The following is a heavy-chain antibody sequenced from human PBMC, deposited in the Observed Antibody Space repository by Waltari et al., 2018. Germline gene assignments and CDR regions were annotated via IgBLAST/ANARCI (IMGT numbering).Heavy chain of an antibody. V-gene: IGHV4-30-4*08. CDR3: ARDRLWFRENHFGNWFDP. Sequence: QVQLQESGPGLVKPSQTLSLTCTVSGGSISSGDYYWSWIRQPPGKGLEWIGYIYYSGSTYYNPSLKSRVTISVDTSKNQFSLKLSSVTAADTAVYYCARDRLWFRENHFGNWFDPWGQGTLVTVSS. D-gene: IGHD3-10*01. CDR2: IYYSGST. J-gene: IGHJ5*02. CDR1: GGSISSGDYY.